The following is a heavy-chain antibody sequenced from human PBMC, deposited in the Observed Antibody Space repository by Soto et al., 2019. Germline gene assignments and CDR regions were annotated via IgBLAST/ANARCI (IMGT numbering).Heavy chain of an antibody. CDR3: ARDRDYGDYADAFDI. Sequence: EVQLVESGGGLVQPGGSLRLSCAASGFTFSSYSMNWVRQAPGKGLEGVSYISSSSSTIYYADSVKGRFTISRDNAKNSLYLQMNRLRAEDTAVYYCARDRDYGDYADAFDIWGQGTMVTVSS. V-gene: IGHV3-48*01. CDR2: ISSSSSTI. J-gene: IGHJ3*02. D-gene: IGHD4-17*01. CDR1: GFTFSSYS.